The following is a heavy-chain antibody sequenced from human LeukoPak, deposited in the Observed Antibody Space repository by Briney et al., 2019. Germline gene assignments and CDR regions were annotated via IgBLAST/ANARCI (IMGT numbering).Heavy chain of an antibody. V-gene: IGHV1-3*01. CDR2: IRGGRGNQ. J-gene: IGHJ4*02. CDR1: RYTCPDYT. CDR3: ANPRYDSSGYYYVD. Sequence: APVQPSCKPPRYTCPDYTMHWLRQAPGQKLDCKGWIRGGRGNQKYSPEFQGRVTITRDTSASTAYMELSSLRSEDTAVYYCANPRYDSSGYYYVDWGQGTLVTVSS. D-gene: IGHD3-22*01.